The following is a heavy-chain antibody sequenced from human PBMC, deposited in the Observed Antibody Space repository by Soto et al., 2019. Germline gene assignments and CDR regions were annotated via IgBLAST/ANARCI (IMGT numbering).Heavy chain of an antibody. CDR1: GFTFSSYW. D-gene: IGHD3-3*01. Sequence: GGSLRLSCAASGFTFSSYWMSWVRQAPGKGLEWVANIMQDGSEKYYVDSVKGRFTISRDNAKNSLYLQMNSLRAEDTAVYYCARVPLDYDFWSGYYFDYWGQGTLVTVSS. CDR3: ARVPLDYDFWSGYYFDY. CDR2: IMQDGSEK. J-gene: IGHJ4*02. V-gene: IGHV3-7*03.